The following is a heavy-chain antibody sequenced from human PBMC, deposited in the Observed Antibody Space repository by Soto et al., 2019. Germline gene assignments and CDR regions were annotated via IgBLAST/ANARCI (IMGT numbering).Heavy chain of an antibody. CDR3: ARAGAITHPFGH. CDR1: DDTITSGGYS. J-gene: IGHJ4*02. CDR2: IYHTGST. D-gene: IGHD3-10*01. V-gene: IGHV4-30-2*01. Sequence: TLSLTCAVSDDTITSGGYSWSWIRQPPGKGLEWIASIYHTGSTYYNPSLKSRVTISLDRSKNQFSLNLISVTAADTAVYYCARAGAITHPFGHWGRGTLVTVSS.